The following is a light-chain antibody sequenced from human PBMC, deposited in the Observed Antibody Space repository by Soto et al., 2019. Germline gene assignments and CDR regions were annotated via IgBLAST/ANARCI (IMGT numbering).Light chain of an antibody. Sequence: DIQMTQSPSTLSASVGDTVTITCRASQSVSESLAWYQVKPGEAPKLLIFDVSNRETGVPSRFSGSGSGTEFSLTIRGLQPDDFATYYCQQYDYSRTFGQGTKVEIK. J-gene: IGKJ1*01. V-gene: IGKV1-5*01. CDR1: QSVSES. CDR3: QQYDYSRT. CDR2: DVS.